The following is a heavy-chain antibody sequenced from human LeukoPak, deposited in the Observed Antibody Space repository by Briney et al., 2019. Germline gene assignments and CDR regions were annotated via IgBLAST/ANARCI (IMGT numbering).Heavy chain of an antibody. CDR2: IYYNGST. Sequence: SETLSLTCTVSGGSISNYCWSWIRQPPGKGLEWTGYIYYNGSTNYNPSLKRRVTISVDTSKNQLSLKLSSLTAADTTVYYCARDYISYFDDWGQGTLVTVSS. D-gene: IGHD4-11*01. V-gene: IGHV4-59*01. CDR1: GGSISNYC. J-gene: IGHJ4*02. CDR3: ARDYISYFDD.